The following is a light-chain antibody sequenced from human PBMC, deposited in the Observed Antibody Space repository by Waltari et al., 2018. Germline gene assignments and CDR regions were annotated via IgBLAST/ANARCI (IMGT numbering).Light chain of an antibody. CDR1: SGDVGDHNF. V-gene: IGLV2-8*01. CDR2: EVT. Sequence: QSALTQPPSASGSPGQPVTISCTGTSGDVGDHNFVSWYQQPPGKAPPLIIYEVTERPAGVPDRFSGSKSGNTASLTVSGLQAEDEADYFCSSHAGSNNLVFGSGTKVSVL. J-gene: IGLJ1*01. CDR3: SSHAGSNNLV.